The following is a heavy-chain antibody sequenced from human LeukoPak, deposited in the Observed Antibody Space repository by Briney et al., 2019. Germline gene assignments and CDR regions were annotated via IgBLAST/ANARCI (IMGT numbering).Heavy chain of an antibody. V-gene: IGHV3-66*01. CDR2: IYSGGST. CDR3: ARGDYYDSSGYSPSPFDY. J-gene: IGHJ4*02. D-gene: IGHD3-22*01. Sequence: GGSLRLSCAASGFTFSSYWMTWVRQAPGKGLEWVSVIYSGGSTYYADSVKGRFTVSRDNSKNTLYLQMNSLRAEDTAVYYCARGDYYDSSGYSPSPFDYWGQGTLVTVSS. CDR1: GFTFSSYW.